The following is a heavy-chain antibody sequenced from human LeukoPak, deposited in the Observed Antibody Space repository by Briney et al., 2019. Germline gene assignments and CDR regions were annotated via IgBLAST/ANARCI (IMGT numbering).Heavy chain of an antibody. Sequence: GGSLRLSCAASGFTFSSYSMNWVRQAPGKGLEWVSSISSSSSYIYYADSVKGRFTISRDNAKNSLYLQMNSLRAEDTAVYYCVRETRWATFYSSSPTGWFDPWGQGTLVTVSS. V-gene: IGHV3-21*01. J-gene: IGHJ5*02. CDR2: ISSSSSYI. CDR1: GFTFSSYS. D-gene: IGHD6-6*01. CDR3: VRETRWATFYSSSPTGWFDP.